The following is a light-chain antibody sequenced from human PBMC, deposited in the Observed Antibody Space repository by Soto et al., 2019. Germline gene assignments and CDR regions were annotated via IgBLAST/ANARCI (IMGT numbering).Light chain of an antibody. CDR3: AAWDGSLNNVL. Sequence: QSVLTQPPSASGTPGQRVTISCSGSGSSIGTNTVNWYRQLPGTAPKLLIYGDNHRPSGVPDRFSGSKSGTSASLASSGLQSADEADYYCAAWDGSLNNVLFGGGTKLTVL. V-gene: IGLV1-44*01. CDR2: GDN. J-gene: IGLJ2*01. CDR1: GSSIGTNT.